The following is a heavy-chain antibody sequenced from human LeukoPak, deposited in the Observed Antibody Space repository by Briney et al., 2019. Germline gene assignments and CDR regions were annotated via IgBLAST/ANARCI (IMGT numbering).Heavy chain of an antibody. CDR3: AKGSGSGWYGWFAP. V-gene: IGHV3-53*01. J-gene: IGHJ5*02. CDR1: GFTVHNNY. CDR2: IDASGGST. D-gene: IGHD6-19*01. Sequence: GGSLRLSCAASGFTVHNNYMNWVRQAPGKGLEWVSSIDASGGSTYYADSVKGRFTISRDDSKNTFFLQMNTLRAADTAVYYCAKGSGSGWYGWFAPWGQGTLVTVSS.